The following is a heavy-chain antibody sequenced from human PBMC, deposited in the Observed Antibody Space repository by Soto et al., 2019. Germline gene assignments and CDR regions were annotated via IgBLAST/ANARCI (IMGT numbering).Heavy chain of an antibody. CDR2: ISDSSGRT. CDR1: GFTFSSYA. Sequence: PGGSLRLSCAASGFTFSSYAMSWVRQAPGKGLEWVSGISDSSGRTHYADSVKGRFTISRDNSKNTLYLQVNSLRAEGTAVYYCVKDPQTDWNYYFDFWGQGTLVTVSS. D-gene: IGHD1-1*01. J-gene: IGHJ4*02. V-gene: IGHV3-23*01. CDR3: VKDPQTDWNYYFDF.